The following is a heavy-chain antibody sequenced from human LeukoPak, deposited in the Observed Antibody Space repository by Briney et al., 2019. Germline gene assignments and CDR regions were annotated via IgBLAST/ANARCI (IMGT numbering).Heavy chain of an antibody. CDR3: AKIYGSGSLTPFDI. CDR1: GYTFTSYC. D-gene: IGHD3-10*01. V-gene: IGHV1-18*01. Sequence: ASVKVSCKASGYTFTSYCIRWVRQAPGQGLEWMGWISANNGYTYFAQNLQGRVTMTTDTTTSTAYVELRSLTSDDTAVYYCAKIYGSGSLTPFDIWGQGTMVTVSS. J-gene: IGHJ3*02. CDR2: ISANNGYT.